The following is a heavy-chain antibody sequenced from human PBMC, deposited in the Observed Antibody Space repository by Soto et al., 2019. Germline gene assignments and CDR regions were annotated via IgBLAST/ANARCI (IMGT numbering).Heavy chain of an antibody. CDR1: GYTFTSYA. J-gene: IGHJ4*02. CDR3: ARTQTPPFLWLGELSEY. CDR2: INAGNGNT. Sequence: VKVSCKASGYTFTSYAMHWVRQAPGQRLEWMGWINAGNGNTKYSQKFQGRVTITRDTSASTAYMELSSLRSEDTAVYYCARTQTPPFLWLGELSEYWGQGTLVTVSS. D-gene: IGHD3-10*01. V-gene: IGHV1-3*01.